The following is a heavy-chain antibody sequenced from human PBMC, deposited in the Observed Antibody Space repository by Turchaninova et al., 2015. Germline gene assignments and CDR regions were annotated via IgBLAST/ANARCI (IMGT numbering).Heavy chain of an antibody. V-gene: IGHV4-39*01. Sequence: QLQLQESGPVLVKSSETLSLSVTVSAGSTSSSTTSYWGWIRQPPGKGLEWIGSIYFNGITYNNPSLKSRVTISVDTSKNQFSLKLSSVTAADTAVFYCAGALTGQWLAHNGFDIWGQGTMVTVSS. CDR2: IYFNGIT. CDR1: AGSTSSSTTSY. J-gene: IGHJ3*02. D-gene: IGHD6-19*01. CDR3: AGALTGQWLAHNGFDI.